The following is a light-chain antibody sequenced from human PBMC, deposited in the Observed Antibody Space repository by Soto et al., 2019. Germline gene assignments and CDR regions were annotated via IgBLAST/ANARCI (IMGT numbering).Light chain of an antibody. V-gene: IGKV1-6*01. J-gene: IGKJ1*01. Sequence: AIQLTQSPSSLYASVGDRVTITCRASQAIRTALGWYQQKPGKVPKLLIYAASISQSGVPSRFSGSGSGTDFTLTISSLQPEDFATYYCLLDFRYFWAFGQGTKVDIK. CDR2: AAS. CDR3: LLDFRYFWA. CDR1: QAIRTA.